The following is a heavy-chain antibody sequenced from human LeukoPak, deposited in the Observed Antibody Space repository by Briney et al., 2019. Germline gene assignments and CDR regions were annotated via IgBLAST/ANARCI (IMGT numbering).Heavy chain of an antibody. V-gene: IGHV3-23*01. CDR3: ARDRIGLNYYDSSGYP. D-gene: IGHD3-22*01. CDR1: GFTFSSCA. CDR2: ISGSGGST. J-gene: IGHJ5*02. Sequence: PGGSLRLSCAASGFTFSSCAMSWVRQAPGKGLEWVSAISGSGGSTYYADSVKGRYTISRDNSKNTLYLQMNSLRAEDTAVYYCARDRIGLNYYDSSGYPWGQGTLVTVSS.